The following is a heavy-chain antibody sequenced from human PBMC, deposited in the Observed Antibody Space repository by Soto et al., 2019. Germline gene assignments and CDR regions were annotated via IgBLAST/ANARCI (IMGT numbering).Heavy chain of an antibody. Sequence: QVQLQESGPGLVKPSETLSLSCTVSGGSISSYYWSWFRQSPGKRMEWIGYVHNSWGTSYNPSLQSRVAISLDTSKSQFSLTVTSVTATETAVYYCARQGFGPLHGLVDVWGQGTTVTVSS. CDR2: VHNSWGT. V-gene: IGHV4-59*03. CDR1: GGSISSYY. CDR3: ARQGFGPLHGLVDV. J-gene: IGHJ6*02. D-gene: IGHD3-10*01.